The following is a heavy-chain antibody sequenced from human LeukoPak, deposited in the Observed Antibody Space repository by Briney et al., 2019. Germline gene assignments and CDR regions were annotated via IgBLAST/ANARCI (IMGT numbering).Heavy chain of an antibody. D-gene: IGHD3-16*02. CDR1: GYTFTGYY. J-gene: IGHJ4*02. V-gene: IGHV1-2*02. Sequence: ASVKVSCKASGYTFTGYYMHWVRQAPGQGLEWMGWINPNSGGTNYAQKFQGRVTMTRDTSISTAYMELSRLRSDDTAVYYCARANPSEDFFGELSSYIDYWGQGTLVTVSS. CDR2: INPNSGGT. CDR3: ARANPSEDFFGELSSYIDY.